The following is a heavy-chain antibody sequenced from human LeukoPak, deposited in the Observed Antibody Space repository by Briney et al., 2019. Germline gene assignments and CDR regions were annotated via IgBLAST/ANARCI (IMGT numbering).Heavy chain of an antibody. V-gene: IGHV3-30*18. CDR2: ISYDGSNK. CDR1: GFTFSSYG. CDR3: AKDQGYGDSFDY. J-gene: IGHJ4*02. D-gene: IGHD4-17*01. Sequence: GGSLRLSCAASGFTFSSYGMHWVRQAPGKELEWVAVISYDGSNKYYADSVKGRFTISRDNSKNTLYLQMNSLRAEDTAVYYCAKDQGYGDSFDYWGQGTLVTVSS.